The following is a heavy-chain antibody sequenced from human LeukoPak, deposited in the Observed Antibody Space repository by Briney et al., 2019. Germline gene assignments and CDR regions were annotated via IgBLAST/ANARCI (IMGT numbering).Heavy chain of an antibody. CDR3: ARERIQLWYPSYYYYGMDV. CDR2: ISTYNGNT. CDR1: GYTFTSYG. V-gene: IGHV1-18*04. D-gene: IGHD5-18*01. Sequence: ASVKLSCKASGYTFTSYGISWVRQAPGQGLEWMGWISTYNGNTNYAQKLQGRGTMTTDTSTSTAYMELRSLRSDDTAVYYCARERIQLWYPSYYYYGMDVWGKGTTVTVSS. J-gene: IGHJ6*04.